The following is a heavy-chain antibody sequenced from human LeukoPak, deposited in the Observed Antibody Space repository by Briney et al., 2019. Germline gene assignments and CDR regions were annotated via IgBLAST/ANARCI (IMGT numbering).Heavy chain of an antibody. CDR2: IKRDVSEE. CDR1: GFTFSRYW. Sequence: PGGSLRLSCAASGFTFSRYWMSWVRQAPGKGLEWVANIKRDVSEEYLVDSVKGRFTISRDKAKNSLYLQMNSLREEDTAVYYCAREATGDNAFDIWGQGTMVTVSS. V-gene: IGHV3-7*01. CDR3: AREATGDNAFDI. J-gene: IGHJ3*02. D-gene: IGHD7-27*01.